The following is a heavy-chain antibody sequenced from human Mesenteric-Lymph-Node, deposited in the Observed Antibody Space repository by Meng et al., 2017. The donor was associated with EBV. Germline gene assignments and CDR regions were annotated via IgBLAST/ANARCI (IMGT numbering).Heavy chain of an antibody. CDR1: GGSVSSGSYY. CDR3: AIGYSSGWCVY. V-gene: IGHV4-39*07. CDR2: MYYSGIT. J-gene: IGHJ4*02. Sequence: QPQESGPGLVKPSESLSLTCTVSGGSVSSGSYYWNWIRQPPGKGLEWIGSMYYSGITYYNSSLKSRVTISADTSKNQFSLKLSSVAAADTAVYYCAIGYSSGWCVYWGQGTLVTVSS. D-gene: IGHD6-19*01.